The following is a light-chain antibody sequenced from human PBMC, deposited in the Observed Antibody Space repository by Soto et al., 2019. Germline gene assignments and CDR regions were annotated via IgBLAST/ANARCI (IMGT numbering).Light chain of an antibody. J-gene: IGKJ4*01. CDR3: QQYGSSLPLT. Sequence: EIVLTQSPGTLSLSPGERATLSCRARQSVSSSYLAWYQQKPGQAPRLLIYGASSRATGIPDRFSGSGSGTYFTLTISRLEPEDFAVYYCQQYGSSLPLTFGGGTKVDIK. CDR1: QSVSSSY. V-gene: IGKV3-20*01. CDR2: GAS.